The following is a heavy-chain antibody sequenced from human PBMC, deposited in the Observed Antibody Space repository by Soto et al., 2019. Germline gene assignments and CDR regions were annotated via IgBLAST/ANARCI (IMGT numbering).Heavy chain of an antibody. CDR1: GYTFTNYA. D-gene: IGHD6-25*01. Sequence: VQLVQSGAEVKKPGASVKVSCKASGYTFTNYAIHWVRQAPGQSLEWMGWINADDGDTRFSQKFQDRVTLTRDTSASTAYMELSSLPSEDAAMYYCGTAAAEHWGQGTLVPVSS. CDR3: GTAAAEH. V-gene: IGHV1-3*01. CDR2: INADDGDT. J-gene: IGHJ1*01.